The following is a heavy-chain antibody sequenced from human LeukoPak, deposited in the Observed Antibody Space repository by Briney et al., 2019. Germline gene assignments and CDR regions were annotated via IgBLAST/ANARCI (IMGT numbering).Heavy chain of an antibody. CDR3: ARDSVWFGELLN. D-gene: IGHD3-10*01. V-gene: IGHV3-48*03. CDR1: GFIFSGFD. J-gene: IGHJ4*02. CDR2: IGTSVNAI. Sequence: GGSLRLSCAASGFIFSGFDMNWVRQAPGKGLEWIAHIGTSVNAIYYADSVKSRFTISRDNARNSLYLQMDSLRVEDTAVYYCARDSVWFGELLNWGQGALVTVSS.